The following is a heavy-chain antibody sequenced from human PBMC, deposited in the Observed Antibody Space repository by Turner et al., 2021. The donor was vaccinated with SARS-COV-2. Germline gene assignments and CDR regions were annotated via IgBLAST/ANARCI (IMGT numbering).Heavy chain of an antibody. D-gene: IGHD4-4*01. CDR3: AKQQGLYSNPMYYDY. J-gene: IGHJ4*02. V-gene: IGHV3-30*18. CDR1: GFTFSSYG. Sequence: VQLVESGGGVVQPGRSLRLSCSASGFTFSSYGMHWVRQAPGKGLEWVAVTSYDGSNKYYADSVKGRFTISRDNSKNTLYLQMNSLRAEDTAVYYCAKQQGLYSNPMYYDYWGQGTLVTVSS. CDR2: TSYDGSNK.